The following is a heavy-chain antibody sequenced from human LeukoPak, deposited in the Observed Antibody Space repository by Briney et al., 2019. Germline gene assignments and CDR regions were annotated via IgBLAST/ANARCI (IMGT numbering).Heavy chain of an antibody. CDR2: IYSGGST. Sequence: TGGSLRLSCAASGFTVSSNYMSWVRQAPGKGLEWVSVIYSGGSTYYTDSVKGRFTISRDNSKNTLYLQMNSLRAEDTAVYYCARVGDGYSAFDYWGQGTLVTVSS. D-gene: IGHD5-24*01. CDR3: ARVGDGYSAFDY. V-gene: IGHV3-53*01. J-gene: IGHJ4*02. CDR1: GFTVSSNY.